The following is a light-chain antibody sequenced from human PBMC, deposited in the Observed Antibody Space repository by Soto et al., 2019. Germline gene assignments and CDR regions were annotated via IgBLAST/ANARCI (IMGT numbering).Light chain of an antibody. J-gene: IGKJ2*01. CDR2: GAS. CDR3: QQYNNWPPYT. CDR1: PSVSST. Sequence: IVMTQSPATLSVSPGDRATLSCRASPSVSSTLAWYQQKPGQAPRLLIYGASTRATGIPARFSGRGSGTEVTLTISSLQSEDFAVYYCQQYNNWPPYTFGQGTKLEIK. V-gene: IGKV3-15*01.